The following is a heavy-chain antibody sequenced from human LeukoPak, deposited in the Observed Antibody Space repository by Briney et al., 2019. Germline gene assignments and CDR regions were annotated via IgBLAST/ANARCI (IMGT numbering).Heavy chain of an antibody. J-gene: IGHJ4*02. V-gene: IGHV3-23*01. D-gene: IGHD2-21*01. Sequence: PGGSLRLSCAASGFTFSSYSMNWVRQAPGKGLEWVSAISGSGGSTYYADSVKGRFTISRDNSKNTLYLQMNSLRAEDTAVYYCAKDPRGVMFQWGQGTLVTVSS. CDR2: ISGSGGST. CDR1: GFTFSSYS. CDR3: AKDPRGVMFQ.